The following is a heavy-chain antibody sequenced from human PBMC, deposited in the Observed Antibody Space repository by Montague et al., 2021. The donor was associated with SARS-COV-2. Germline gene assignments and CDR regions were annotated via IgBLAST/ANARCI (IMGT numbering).Heavy chain of an antibody. Sequence: SETLSLTCAVYGASLSDYYWTWIRQPPGKGLEWIGEINHSGSTNYVPFLKSRVTISVDTSNNQFSLRLRSVTAADTAVYYCARVPSETRNYDFWSGYFDNWFDPWGQGTLVTVSS. CDR1: GASLSDYY. D-gene: IGHD3-3*01. V-gene: IGHV4-34*01. J-gene: IGHJ5*02. CDR3: ARVPSETRNYDFWSGYFDNWFDP. CDR2: INHSGST.